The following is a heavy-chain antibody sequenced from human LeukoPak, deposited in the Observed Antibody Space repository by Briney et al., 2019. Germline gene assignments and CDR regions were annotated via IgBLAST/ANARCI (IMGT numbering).Heavy chain of an antibody. CDR3: PRNVYWRFDS. Sequence: GGSLRLSCAASGFTFNIDWMTRVRQAPGKGLEWVANINHDGSEKYYVEYVKGRFTISRDNAENSLYLLLNSLRVEDTAIYYCPRNVYWRFDSWGQGTLVSVSS. J-gene: IGHJ4*02. CDR1: GFTFNIDW. CDR2: INHDGSEK. V-gene: IGHV3-7*05. D-gene: IGHD1-26*01.